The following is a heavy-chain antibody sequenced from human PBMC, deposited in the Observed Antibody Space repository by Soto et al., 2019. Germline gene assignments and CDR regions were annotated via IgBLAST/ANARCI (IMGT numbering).Heavy chain of an antibody. J-gene: IGHJ6*03. CDR2: IYYSGST. CDR1: EDSRIYFC. CDR3: ARTVLGPDILADQFVDYYYYTAV. V-gene: IGHV4-59*08. D-gene: IGHD3-9*01. Sequence: LELISVTWTFAEDSRIYFCGILIRLLPGKGLEWVGYIYYSGSTSYNPSLRRRVIMSVDTSKRQFSLQLKSVTAADTAIYYCARTVLGPDILADQFVDYYYYTAVWRQRTTVPVS.